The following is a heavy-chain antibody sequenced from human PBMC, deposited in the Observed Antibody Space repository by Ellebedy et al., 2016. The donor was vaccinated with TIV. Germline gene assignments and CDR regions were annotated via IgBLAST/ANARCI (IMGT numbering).Heavy chain of an antibody. D-gene: IGHD5-12*01. J-gene: IGHJ5*02. V-gene: IGHV3-74*01. CDR1: GFTFSSYW. CDR3: ARDLGHSGYDLLDP. CDR2: GNGDGSYV. Sequence: GGSLRLSCAASGFTFSSYWMHWVRQTPGKGLVWVSRGNGDGSYVYYADSVKGRVTTSRDNAKNSVFLQMNSLRVEDTAVYYCARDLGHSGYDLLDPWGQGTLVTVSA.